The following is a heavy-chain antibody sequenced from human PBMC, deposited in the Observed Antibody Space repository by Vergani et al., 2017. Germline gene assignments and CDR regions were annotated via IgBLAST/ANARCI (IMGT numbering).Heavy chain of an antibody. CDR2: ISGSGGST. D-gene: IGHD3-16*01. J-gene: IGHJ4*02. V-gene: IGHV3-23*01. Sequence: EVQLLESGGGLVQPGGSLRLSCAASGFTFSSYAMSWVRQAPGKGLEWVSAISGSGGSTYYADSVKGRFTSSRDNSKNTLYLQMNSLRAEDTAVYYCATDPSFMITFQGWGQGTLVTVSS. CDR3: ATDPSFMITFQG. CDR1: GFTFSSYA.